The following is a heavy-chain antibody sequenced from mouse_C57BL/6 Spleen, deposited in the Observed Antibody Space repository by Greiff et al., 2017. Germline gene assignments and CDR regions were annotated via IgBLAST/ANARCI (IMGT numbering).Heavy chain of an antibody. V-gene: IGHV1-61*01. J-gene: IGHJ4*01. D-gene: IGHD1-1*01. Sequence: QVQLQQPGAELVRPGSSVKLSCKASGYTFTSYWMDWVKQRPGQGLEWIGNIYPSDSETHYNQKFKDKATLTVDKSSSTAYMQLSSLTSEDSAVYFCAITTEGAIRDYAMWYWGQGASVSVSS. CDR2: IYPSDSET. CDR1: GYTFTSYW. CDR3: AITTEGAIRDYAMWY.